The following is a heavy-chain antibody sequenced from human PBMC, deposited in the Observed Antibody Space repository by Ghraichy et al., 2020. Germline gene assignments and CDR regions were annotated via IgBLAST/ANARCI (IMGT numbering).Heavy chain of an antibody. D-gene: IGHD3-22*01. Sequence: GGSLRLSCAASGFTFSSYAMSWVRQAPGKGLEWVSGISGNGGSTYYADSVKGRFTISRDNAKNTLYLQMNSLRAEDTAVYYCATALYLHYYERSGYGTEVDFWGQGTPVTVSS. CDR3: ATALYLHYYERSGYGTEVDF. V-gene: IGHV3-23*01. CDR1: GFTFSSYA. J-gene: IGHJ4*02. CDR2: ISGNGGST.